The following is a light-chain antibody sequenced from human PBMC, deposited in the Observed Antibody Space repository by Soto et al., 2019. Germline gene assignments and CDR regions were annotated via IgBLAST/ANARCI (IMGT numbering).Light chain of an antibody. CDR3: SSYTSSSPYV. V-gene: IGLV2-14*01. CDR1: SSDVGGYNY. J-gene: IGLJ1*01. Sequence: QSALTQPASVSGSPGQSITISCTGTSSDVGGYNYVSWYQQHPAKAPKLMIYEVSNRPSGVSNRFSGSKSDNTASLTISGLQAEDEADYYCSSYTSSSPYVFGTGTKLTVL. CDR2: EVS.